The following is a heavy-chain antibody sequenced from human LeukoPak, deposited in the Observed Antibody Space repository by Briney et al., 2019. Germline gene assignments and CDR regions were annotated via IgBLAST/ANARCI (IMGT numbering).Heavy chain of an antibody. CDR3: ATTPHYDSSGYHWNY. D-gene: IGHD3-22*01. J-gene: IGHJ4*02. Sequence: PSETLSLTCSVSGGSISTGGHCWSWIRQHPGKGLEWIGSIYNSGSTYYNPSLKSRVSISVDTSKNQFSLKLSSVTAADTAVYYCATTPHYDSSGYHWNYWGQGTLVTVSS. V-gene: IGHV4-31*03. CDR2: IYNSGST. CDR1: GGSISTGGHC.